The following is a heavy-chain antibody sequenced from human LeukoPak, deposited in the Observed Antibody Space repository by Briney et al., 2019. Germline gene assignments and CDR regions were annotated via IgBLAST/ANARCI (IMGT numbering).Heavy chain of an antibody. D-gene: IGHD2-8*01. CDR2: IYTSGST. CDR3: ASRPNLYCSHGVCYISDY. J-gene: IGHJ4*02. Sequence: PSETLSLTCTLSSGSLSSSYWSWIRQPAGKGLEWIGRIYTSGSTNYNPSLKSRVTMSVDTSKNQFSLKLSSVTAADAAVYYCASRPNLYCSHGVCYISDYWGQGTLVTVSS. V-gene: IGHV4-4*07. CDR1: SGSLSSSY.